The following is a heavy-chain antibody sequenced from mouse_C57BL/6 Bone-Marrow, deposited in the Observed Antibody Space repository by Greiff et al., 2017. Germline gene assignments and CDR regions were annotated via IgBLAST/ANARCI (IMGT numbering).Heavy chain of an antibody. D-gene: IGHD4-1*01. V-gene: IGHV5-4*03. J-gene: IGHJ4*01. CDR2: ISDGGSYT. CDR1: GFTFSSYA. CDR3: ARALNWDGAKDY. Sequence: EVKLMESGGGLVKPGGSLKLSCAASGFTFSSYAMSWVRQTPEKRLEWVATISDGGSYTYYPDNVKGRFTISRDNATNNLYLQMSHLKSEDTAMYYCARALNWDGAKDYWGQGTSVTVSS.